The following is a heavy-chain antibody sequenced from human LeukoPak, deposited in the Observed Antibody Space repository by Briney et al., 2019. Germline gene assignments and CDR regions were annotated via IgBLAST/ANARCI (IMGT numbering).Heavy chain of an antibody. J-gene: IGHJ4*02. CDR3: AKTYSSSWYFDY. Sequence: GGSLRLSCAASGFIFSGYGMHWVRQAPGKGLEWLAFIRYDGTNGYYADSVKGRFTVSRDNSRNTLYLQINSLRSEDTAMYYCAKTYSSSWYFDYWGQGTLVTVSS. V-gene: IGHV3-30*02. CDR2: IRYDGTNG. CDR1: GFIFSGYG. D-gene: IGHD6-13*01.